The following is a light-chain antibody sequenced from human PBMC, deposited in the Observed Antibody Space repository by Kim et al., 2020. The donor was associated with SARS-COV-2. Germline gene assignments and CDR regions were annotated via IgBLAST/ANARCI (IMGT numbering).Light chain of an antibody. V-gene: IGLV3-19*01. Sequence: SSELTQDPAVSVALGQTVRITCQGDSLRSYYASWYQQKPGQAPVLVIYGKNNRPSGIPDRFSGSSSGNTASLTITGAQAEDEADYYCNSRDSSSPVVFGGGTKLTVL. CDR2: GKN. J-gene: IGLJ2*01. CDR1: SLRSYY. CDR3: NSRDSSSPVV.